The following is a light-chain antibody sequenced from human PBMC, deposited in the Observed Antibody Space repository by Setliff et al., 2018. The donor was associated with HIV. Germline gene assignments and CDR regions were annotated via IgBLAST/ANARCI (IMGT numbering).Light chain of an antibody. J-gene: IGLJ1*01. CDR1: SSDIGTYKL. CDR2: EVT. CDR3: CSYAGSNTFV. Sequence: QSALAQPASVSRSPGQSISISCTGTSSDIGTYKLVSWYQQHPGKAPRLMIYEVTKRPSGVSNRFSGSKSGNTASLTISGLQSEDDADYYCCSYAGSNTFVFGTGTKVTVL. V-gene: IGLV2-23*02.